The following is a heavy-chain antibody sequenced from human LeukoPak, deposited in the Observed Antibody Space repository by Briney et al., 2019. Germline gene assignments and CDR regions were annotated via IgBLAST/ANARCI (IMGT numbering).Heavy chain of an antibody. Sequence: GGSLRLSCVTSGFTFSSYGMHWVRQVPGKGLEWVAVISYDAESNYHVESVKGRFTISRDNSKNTLYLQMNSLRAEDTAVYYCARAKPKNMVRGLIMRRESRYYFDYWGQGTLVTVSS. D-gene: IGHD3-10*01. J-gene: IGHJ4*02. CDR1: GFTFSSYG. CDR2: ISYDAESN. CDR3: ARAKPKNMVRGLIMRRESRYYFDY. V-gene: IGHV3-30*03.